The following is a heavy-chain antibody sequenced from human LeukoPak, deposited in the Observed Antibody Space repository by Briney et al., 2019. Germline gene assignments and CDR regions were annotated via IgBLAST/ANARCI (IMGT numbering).Heavy chain of an antibody. V-gene: IGHV3-30*18. CDR2: ISYDGSNK. Sequence: GGALRLSCEASGFTFSSYGMHWVRQAPGEGLEWVAVISYDGSNKYHVDPVKGRFTISRDNSKNTLYLQMNSLRAEDTAVYYCAKDRLGSSRAFFDYWGQGTLVTVSS. D-gene: IGHD6-6*01. CDR3: AKDRLGSSRAFFDY. CDR1: GFTFSSYG. J-gene: IGHJ4*02.